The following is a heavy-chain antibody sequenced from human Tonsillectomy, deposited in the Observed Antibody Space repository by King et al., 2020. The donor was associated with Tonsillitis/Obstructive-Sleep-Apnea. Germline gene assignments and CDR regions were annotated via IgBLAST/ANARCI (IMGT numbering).Heavy chain of an antibody. J-gene: IGHJ4*02. CDR2: ISGSGGST. Sequence: VQLVESGGGLVQPGGSLRLSCAASGFTFSSYAMSWVRQAPGKGLEWVSAISGSGGSTYYADSVKGRFTISRDNSKNTLYLQMNSLRAEDTAVYYCAKDPLWFGESAIPHDYWGQGTLVTVSS. CDR1: GFTFSSYA. D-gene: IGHD3-10*01. V-gene: IGHV3-23*04. CDR3: AKDPLWFGESAIPHDY.